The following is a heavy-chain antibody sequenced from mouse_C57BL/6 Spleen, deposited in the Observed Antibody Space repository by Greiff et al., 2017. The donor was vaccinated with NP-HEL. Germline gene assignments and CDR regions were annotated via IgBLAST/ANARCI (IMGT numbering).Heavy chain of an antibody. D-gene: IGHD1-1*01. J-gene: IGHJ2*01. CDR2: IDPSDSYT. CDR1: GYTFTSYW. CDR3: ARTRGNLLPLDY. Sequence: VQLQQPGAELVRPGTSVKLSCKASGYTFTSYWMHWVKQRPGQGLEWIGVIDPSDSYTNYNQKFKGKATLTVDTSSSTAYMQLSSLTSEDSAVYYCARTRGNLLPLDYWGQGTTLTVSS. V-gene: IGHV1-59*01.